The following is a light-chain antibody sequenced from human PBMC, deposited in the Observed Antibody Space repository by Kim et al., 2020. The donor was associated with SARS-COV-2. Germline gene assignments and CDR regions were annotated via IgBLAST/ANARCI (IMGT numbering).Light chain of an antibody. J-gene: IGLJ3*02. V-gene: IGLV3-19*01. Sequence: ALGRKGRITCQGDSLRNYYASWYQQKPGQAPVLVIFGKNNRPSGIPDRFSGSSSGITASLTITGAQAEDEADYYCNSRDSSGHHRVFGGGTQLTVL. CDR3: NSRDSSGHHRV. CDR1: SLRNYY. CDR2: GKN.